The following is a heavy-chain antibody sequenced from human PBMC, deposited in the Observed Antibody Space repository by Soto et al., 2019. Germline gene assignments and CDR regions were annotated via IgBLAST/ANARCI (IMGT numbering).Heavy chain of an antibody. CDR3: SLSDRYYGMDV. V-gene: IGHV3-23*01. CDR1: GFTFSSYA. Sequence: EVQLLESGGGLVQPGGSLRLSCAASGFTFSSYAMSWVRQAPGKGLEWVSSISTSGGSTYYADSVKGRFTISRDNSNNTTYLQMNSLRAEDTAVYYFSLSDRYYGMDVWGLGTTVSVSS. CDR2: ISTSGGST. J-gene: IGHJ6*02.